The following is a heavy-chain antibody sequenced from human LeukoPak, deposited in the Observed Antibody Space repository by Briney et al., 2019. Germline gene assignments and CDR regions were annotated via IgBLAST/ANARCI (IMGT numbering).Heavy chain of an antibody. J-gene: IGHJ4*02. CDR1: GGSFSGYY. Sequence: YPSETLSLTCAVYGGSFSGYYWSWIRQPPGKGLEWIGEINHSGSTNYDPSLKSRVTISVDMSKNQFSLKLSSVTAADTAVYYCARGEDFGDYVGRGDFDYWGQGTLVTVSS. CDR2: INHSGST. CDR3: ARGEDFGDYVGRGDFDY. V-gene: IGHV4-34*01. D-gene: IGHD4-17*01.